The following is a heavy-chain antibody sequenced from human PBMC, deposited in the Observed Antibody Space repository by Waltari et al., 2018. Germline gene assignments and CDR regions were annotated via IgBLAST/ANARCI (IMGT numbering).Heavy chain of an antibody. D-gene: IGHD5-12*01. CDR1: GFSFGGFA. V-gene: IGHV3-23*01. CDR2: GGGSGATT. J-gene: IGHJ4*02. Sequence: EVQLLESGGGLIQPGGSLRLSCAASGFSFGGFAMNWVRQAPGQGLGGVSGGGGSGATTNYADSGRGRFTVSRDNTRNTVYLQMNSLRAEDTAVYYCAKAFRGYSGSYFDIWGRGTLVAVSA. CDR3: AKAFRGYSGSYFDI.